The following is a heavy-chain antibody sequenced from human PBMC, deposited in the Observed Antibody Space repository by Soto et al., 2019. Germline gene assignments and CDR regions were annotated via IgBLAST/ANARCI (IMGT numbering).Heavy chain of an antibody. D-gene: IGHD5-18*01. CDR3: ANYLDTAMVTRVAFDI. CDR1: GFTFSSYA. CDR2: ISGSGGST. Sequence: GESLRLSCAAYGFTFSSYAMSWVRQAPGKGLEWVSAISGSGGSTYYADSVKGRFTISRDNSKNTLYLQMNSLRAEDTAVYYCANYLDTAMVTRVAFDIWGQGTMVTVSS. J-gene: IGHJ3*02. V-gene: IGHV3-23*01.